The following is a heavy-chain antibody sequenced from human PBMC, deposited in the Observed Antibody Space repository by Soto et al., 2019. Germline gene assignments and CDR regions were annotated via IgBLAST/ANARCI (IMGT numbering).Heavy chain of an antibody. Sequence: SLRLSWAASGFTCSNYGMHCVRQAPGKGLEWVAIISFDGNNKYYSDSVKGRFTISRDNSKNMVFLQMNSLRPEDTAVYYCVKPKEHFYDSSPGEIWGQGTQVTVSS. CDR1: GFTCSNYG. CDR2: ISFDGNNK. J-gene: IGHJ4*02. V-gene: IGHV3-30*18. D-gene: IGHD3-22*01. CDR3: VKPKEHFYDSSPGEI.